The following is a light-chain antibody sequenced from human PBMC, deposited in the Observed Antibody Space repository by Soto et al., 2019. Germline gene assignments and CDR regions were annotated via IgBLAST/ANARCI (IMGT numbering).Light chain of an antibody. Sequence: DTQVTQSPPTPYASVGVRLTITCRASQTISTWMAWYQQKPGEAPKLLIYAASILQSGVPSRFSVSGSGADFTLTISGLQPEDFATYYCQHLNSFPYTFGGGTKVDIK. CDR1: QTISTW. CDR3: QHLNSFPYT. CDR2: AAS. J-gene: IGKJ4*01. V-gene: IGKV1-5*01.